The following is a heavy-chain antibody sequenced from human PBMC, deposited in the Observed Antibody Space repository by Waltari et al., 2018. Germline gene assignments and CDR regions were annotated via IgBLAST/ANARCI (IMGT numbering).Heavy chain of an antibody. CDR2: IYTSGST. CDR1: GGPISSYS. Sequence: QVQLQESGPGLVKPSETLSLTCTVSGGPISSYSWSLIRQPAGKGLEWIGRIYTSGSTNYNPSLKSRVTMSVDTSKNQFSLKLSSVTAADTAVYYCARDHCSGGSCYPNWFDPWGQGTLVTVSS. J-gene: IGHJ5*02. CDR3: ARDHCSGGSCYPNWFDP. V-gene: IGHV4-4*07. D-gene: IGHD2-15*01.